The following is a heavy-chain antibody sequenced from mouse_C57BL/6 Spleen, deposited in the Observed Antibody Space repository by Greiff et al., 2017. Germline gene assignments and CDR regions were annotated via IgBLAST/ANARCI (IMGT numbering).Heavy chain of an antibody. CDR3: ARPGGYYVYFDV. J-gene: IGHJ1*03. D-gene: IGHD2-3*01. Sequence: EVQLVESGGGLVKPGGSLKLSCAASGFTFSDYGMHWVRQAPEKGLEWVAYISSGSSTIYYADTVKGRFPISRDNAKNTLFLQMTSLRSEDTAMYYCARPGGYYVYFDVWGTGTTVTVSS. V-gene: IGHV5-17*01. CDR1: GFTFSDYG. CDR2: ISSGSSTI.